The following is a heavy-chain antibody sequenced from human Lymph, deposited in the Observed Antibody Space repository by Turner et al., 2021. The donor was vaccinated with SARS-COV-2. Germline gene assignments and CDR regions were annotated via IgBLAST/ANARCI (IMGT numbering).Heavy chain of an antibody. CDR3: AREDTVMVYDY. V-gene: IGHV3-7*05. CDR1: GFTFSSYW. J-gene: IGHJ4*02. Sequence: EVQLVESRAGLVPPGGSLRLSCAAPGFTFSSYWMSWVRQGPGKGLEWVANIKQDGSEKYDVDSVKGRFTISRDNAKNSLYLQMNSLRAEDTAVYYCAREDTVMVYDYWGQGTLVTVSS. CDR2: IKQDGSEK. D-gene: IGHD5-18*01.